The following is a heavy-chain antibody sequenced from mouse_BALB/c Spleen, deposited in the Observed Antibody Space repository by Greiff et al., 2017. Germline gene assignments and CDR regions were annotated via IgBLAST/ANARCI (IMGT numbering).Heavy chain of an antibody. Sequence: EVHLVESGGGLVQPGGSLKLSCAASGFTFSSYTMSWVRQTPEKRLEWVAYISNGGGSTYYPDTVKGRFTISRDNAKNTLYLQMSSLKSEDTAMYYCARGGYYDYDRAWFAYWGQGTLVTVSA. J-gene: IGHJ3*01. CDR3: ARGGYYDYDRAWFAY. CDR2: ISNGGGST. D-gene: IGHD2-4*01. V-gene: IGHV5-12-2*01. CDR1: GFTFSSYT.